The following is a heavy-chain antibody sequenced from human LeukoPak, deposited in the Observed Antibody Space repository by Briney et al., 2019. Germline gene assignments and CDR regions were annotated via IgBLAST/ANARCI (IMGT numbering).Heavy chain of an antibody. V-gene: IGHV3-48*03. Sequence: GGSLRLSCAASGFTFSSYEMNWVRQAPGKGLEWVSYISSSGSTIYYADSVKGRFTISRDNAKNSLYLQMNSLTAADTAVYYCALPYRDYYYVFDYWGQGTLVTVSS. J-gene: IGHJ4*02. CDR3: ALPYRDYYYVFDY. CDR2: ISSSGSTI. CDR1: GFTFSSYE. D-gene: IGHD4-17*01.